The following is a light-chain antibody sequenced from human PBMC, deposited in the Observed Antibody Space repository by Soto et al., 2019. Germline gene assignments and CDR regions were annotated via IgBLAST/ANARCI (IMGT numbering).Light chain of an antibody. CDR1: QSVLYSSNNKNY. CDR2: WAS. J-gene: IGKJ5*01. V-gene: IGKV4-1*01. CDR3: QQYYSTPIT. Sequence: DVVMTQSPASLAVSLGERVTINCKFSQSVLYSSNNKNYLAWYQQKLGQPPKLVIYWASTRESGVPDRFSGSGSGTDFTLTIGSLQSEDVAVYYCQQYYSTPITCGQGTRLEIK.